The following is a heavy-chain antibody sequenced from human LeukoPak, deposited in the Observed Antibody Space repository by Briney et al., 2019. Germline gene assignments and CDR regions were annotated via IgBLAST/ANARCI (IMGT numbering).Heavy chain of an antibody. CDR2: IDQHGDEK. J-gene: IGHJ4*02. CDR1: GFTFSGSW. Sequence: PGGSLRLSCAASGFTFSGSWMSWVRQAPGKGLEWVANIDQHGDEKYYVDSVKGRFIISRDNAKNSLYLQMNSLIPEDTAVYYCARDRRYGGNSLYYFDYWGQGTLVTVSS. V-gene: IGHV3-7*01. D-gene: IGHD4-23*01. CDR3: ARDRRYGGNSLYYFDY.